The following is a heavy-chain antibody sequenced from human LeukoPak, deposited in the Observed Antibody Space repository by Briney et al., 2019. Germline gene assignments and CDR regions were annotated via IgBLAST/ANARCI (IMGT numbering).Heavy chain of an antibody. CDR2: INIDGSQR. Sequence: GSLRLSCAASGFSFSTTWMTWVRQTPGKGLELVANINIDGSQRYHADSVEGRFTISRDNVKNTLYLQMSSLRVEDTAVYYCARDPGWGALDYWGQGALVIVSS. CDR1: GFSFSTTW. V-gene: IGHV3-7*03. J-gene: IGHJ4*02. CDR3: ARDPGWGALDY. D-gene: IGHD3-16*01.